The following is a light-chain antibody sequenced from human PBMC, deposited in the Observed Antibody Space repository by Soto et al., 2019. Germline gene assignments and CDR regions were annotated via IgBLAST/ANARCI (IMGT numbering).Light chain of an antibody. CDR3: QQRSNWPPEVT. V-gene: IGKV3-11*01. J-gene: IGKJ3*01. CDR1: QSVRSS. CDR2: DAS. Sequence: EIVLTQSPDTLSLSPGERATLSCRASQSVRSSLAWYQQKPGQAPSLLIYDASNRATGIRARFSGSGSATDFTLTISSLEAEDFAVYYCQQRSNWPPEVTFGPGTKVDIK.